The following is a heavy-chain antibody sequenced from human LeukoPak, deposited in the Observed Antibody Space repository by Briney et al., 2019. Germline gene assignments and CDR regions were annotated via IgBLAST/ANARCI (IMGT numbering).Heavy chain of an antibody. J-gene: IGHJ4*02. CDR3: ARDIAAAGLFFDY. CDR1: GFTLSSYW. CDR2: IKYDGSER. Sequence: GGSLRLSCAASGFTLSSYWMTWVRQAPGKGLEWVANIKYDGSERDYVNSVKGRFTISRDNAKNSLYLQMNSLRAEDTAIYYCARDIAAAGLFFDYWGQGTLVTVSS. D-gene: IGHD6-13*01. V-gene: IGHV3-7*01.